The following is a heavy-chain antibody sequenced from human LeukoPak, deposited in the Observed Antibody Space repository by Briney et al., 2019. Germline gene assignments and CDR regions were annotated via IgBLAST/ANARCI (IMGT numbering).Heavy chain of an antibody. CDR3: AREYYYDSSGYDY. Sequence: GASVKVSCKASGYTFTSYEINWVRQAPGQGLEWMGWMNPNSGNTVYAQKFQGRVTMTRNTSISTAYMELSSLRSEDTAVYYCAREYYYDSSGYDYWGQGTLVTVSS. J-gene: IGHJ4*02. CDR1: GYTFTSYE. D-gene: IGHD3-22*01. CDR2: MNPNSGNT. V-gene: IGHV1-8*01.